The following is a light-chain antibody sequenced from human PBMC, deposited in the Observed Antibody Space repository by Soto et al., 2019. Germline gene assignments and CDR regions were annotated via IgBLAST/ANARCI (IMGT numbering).Light chain of an antibody. CDR1: SSNIGAYYD. Sequence: QSVLTQPPSVSGAPGQRVTISCTGSSSNIGAYYDVHWYQQLPGTAPKLLIYSNNNRPSGVPDRFSGSKSGTSASLAITGLQADDEADYYCQSYDSSLSAVVFGGGTQLTVL. J-gene: IGLJ2*01. CDR2: SNN. CDR3: QSYDSSLSAVV. V-gene: IGLV1-40*01.